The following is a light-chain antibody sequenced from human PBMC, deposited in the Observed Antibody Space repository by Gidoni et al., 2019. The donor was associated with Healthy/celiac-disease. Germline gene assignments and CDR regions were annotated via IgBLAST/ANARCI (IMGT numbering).Light chain of an antibody. CDR2: GNR. CDR1: SSNIGAGYD. J-gene: IGLJ3*02. Sequence: QSVLTQPPSVSGAPGQRGTLPCTGSSSNIGAGYDVHWYQQLPGTAPKLLIYGNRDRPSGVPDRFSGSKSGTSASLAITGLQAEDEADYYCQSYDSSLSGPHWVFGGGTKLTVL. CDR3: QSYDSSLSGPHWV. V-gene: IGLV1-40*01.